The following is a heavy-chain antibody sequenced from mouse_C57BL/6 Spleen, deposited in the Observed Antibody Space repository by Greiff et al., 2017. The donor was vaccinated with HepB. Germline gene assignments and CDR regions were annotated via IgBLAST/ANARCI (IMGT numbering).Heavy chain of an antibody. CDR2: IDPENGDT. CDR3: TRGVYWYFDV. V-gene: IGHV14-4*01. CDR1: GFNIKDDY. J-gene: IGHJ1*03. Sequence: VHVKQSGAELVRPGASVKLSCTASGFNIKDDYMHWVKQRPEQGLEWIGWIDPENGDTEYASKFQGKATITADTSSNTAYLQLSSLTSEDTAVYYCTRGVYWYFDVWGTGTTVTVSS.